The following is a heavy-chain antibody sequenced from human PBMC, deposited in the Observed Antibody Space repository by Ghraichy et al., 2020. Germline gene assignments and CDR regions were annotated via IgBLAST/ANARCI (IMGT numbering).Heavy chain of an antibody. CDR3: LKEERPGYDFWSGYSSCFDY. V-gene: IGHV3-64D*06. CDR1: GFVFSTYA. D-gene: IGHD3-3*01. CDR2: ISSNGGST. Sequence: GESLNISCSASGFVFSTYAMHWVRQAPGKRLEYVSAISSNGGSTYYADSVRGRFTISRDNSKNTLYIKMSSLRAEDTAVYHCLKEERPGYDFWSGYSSCFDYWGQGTLVTVSS. J-gene: IGHJ4*02.